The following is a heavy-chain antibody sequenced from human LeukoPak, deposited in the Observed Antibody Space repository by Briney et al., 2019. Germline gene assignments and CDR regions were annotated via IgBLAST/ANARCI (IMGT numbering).Heavy chain of an antibody. CDR1: GYTFTGYY. Sequence: ASVKVSCKASGYTFTGYYMHWVRQAPGQGLEWMGRINPNSGGTNYAQKFQGRVTMTRDTSISTAYMELSRLRSEDTAVYYCARDLYDSSGANIWGQGTMVTVSS. V-gene: IGHV1-2*06. CDR3: ARDLYDSSGANI. D-gene: IGHD3-22*01. J-gene: IGHJ3*02. CDR2: INPNSGGT.